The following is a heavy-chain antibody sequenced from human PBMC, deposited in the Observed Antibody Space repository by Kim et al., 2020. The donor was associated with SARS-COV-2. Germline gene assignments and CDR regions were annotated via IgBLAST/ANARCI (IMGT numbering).Heavy chain of an antibody. V-gene: IGHV3-23*01. CDR2: ISGSGGST. D-gene: IGHD3-3*01. J-gene: IGHJ6*02. Sequence: GGSLRLSCAASGFTFSSYAMSWVRQAPGKGLEWVSAISGSGGSTYYADSVKGRFTISRDNSKNTLYLQMNSLRAEDTAVYYCAKDVSRITISGVVTRGGMDVWGQGTTVTVSS. CDR3: AKDVSRITISGVVTRGGMDV. CDR1: GFTFSSYA.